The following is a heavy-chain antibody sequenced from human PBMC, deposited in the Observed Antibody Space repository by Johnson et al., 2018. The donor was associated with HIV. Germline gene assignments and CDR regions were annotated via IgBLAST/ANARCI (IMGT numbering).Heavy chain of an antibody. D-gene: IGHD6-19*01. CDR2: IYSGGST. V-gene: IGHV3-66*02. CDR3: ARDLRNSGWSNGFDV. CDR1: GFTVRSNY. J-gene: IGHJ3*01. Sequence: VQLVESGGGVVQPGRSLRLSCAASGFTVRSNYMSWVRQAPGKGLEWVSVIYSGGSTYYADSVKGRFTISRDNSKNTLYLQMNSLRAEDTAVYYCARDLRNSGWSNGFDVWGQGTMVTVSS.